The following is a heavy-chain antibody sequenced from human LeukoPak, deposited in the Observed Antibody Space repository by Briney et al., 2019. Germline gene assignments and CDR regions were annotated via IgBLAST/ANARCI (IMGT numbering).Heavy chain of an antibody. V-gene: IGHV3-9*01. CDR1: GFTFDDYA. CDR2: ISWNSGSI. J-gene: IGHJ4*02. D-gene: IGHD3-16*02. CDR3: AKAILRLGELSLPLFDY. Sequence: GGSLRLSCAASGFTFDDYAMHWVRQAPGKGLEWVSGISWNSGSIGYADSVKGRFTISRDNAKNSLYLQMNSLRAEDTALYYCAKAILRLGELSLPLFDYWGQGTLVTVSS.